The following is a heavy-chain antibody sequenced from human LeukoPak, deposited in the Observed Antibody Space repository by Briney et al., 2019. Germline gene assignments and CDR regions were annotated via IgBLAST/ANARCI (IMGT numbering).Heavy chain of an antibody. Sequence: GGSLRLSCAASGFTFSSYEMNWVRQAPGKGLEWVANIKQDGSEKYYVDSVKGRFTISRDNAKNSLYLQMNSLRAEDTAVYYCARDDSYGPLDYWGQGTLVTVSS. CDR2: IKQDGSEK. CDR1: GFTFSSYE. V-gene: IGHV3-7*01. CDR3: ARDDSYGPLDY. J-gene: IGHJ4*02. D-gene: IGHD5-18*01.